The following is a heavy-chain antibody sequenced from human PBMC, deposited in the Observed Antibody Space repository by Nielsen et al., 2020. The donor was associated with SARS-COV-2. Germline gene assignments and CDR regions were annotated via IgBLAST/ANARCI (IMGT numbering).Heavy chain of an antibody. CDR3: ARAHLGIAVAGTSYFDY. V-gene: IGHV3-9*01. D-gene: IGHD6-19*01. J-gene: IGHJ4*02. CDR1: GFTFDDYA. CDR2: ISWNSGSI. Sequence: GGSLSLSCAVSGFTFDDYAMHWVRQAPGKGLGWVSGISWNSGSIGYADSGKGRFTISRDNAKNSLYLQMNSPRAEDTALYCCARAHLGIAVAGTSYFDYWGQGTLVTVSS.